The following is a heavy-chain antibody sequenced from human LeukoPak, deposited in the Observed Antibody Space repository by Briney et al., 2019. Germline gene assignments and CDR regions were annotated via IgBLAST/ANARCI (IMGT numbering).Heavy chain of an antibody. V-gene: IGHV3-30*18. J-gene: IGHJ4*02. CDR1: GFTFSSYG. CDR2: ISYDGSNK. CDR3: AKGITGTSPSVDY. Sequence: GRSLRLSCAASGFTFSSYGMHWVRQAPGKGLEWVAVISYDGSNKYYADSVKGRFTIPRDKSKNTLYLQMNSLRAEDTAVYYCAKGITGTSPSVDYWGQGTLVTVSS. D-gene: IGHD1-7*01.